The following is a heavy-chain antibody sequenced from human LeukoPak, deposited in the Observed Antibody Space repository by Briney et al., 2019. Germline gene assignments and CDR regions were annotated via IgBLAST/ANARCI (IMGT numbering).Heavy chain of an antibody. CDR2: IYYSGST. CDR1: GGSISSGDYY. V-gene: IGHV4-39*01. CDR3: ARQVGATKFDY. Sequence: SETLSLTCTVSGGSISSGDYYWGWIRQPPGKGLEWIGYIYYSGSTYYNPALKIRVTISVDTSKNQFSLKLSSVTAADTAVYYCARQVGATKFDYWGQGTLVTVSS. J-gene: IGHJ4*02. D-gene: IGHD1-26*01.